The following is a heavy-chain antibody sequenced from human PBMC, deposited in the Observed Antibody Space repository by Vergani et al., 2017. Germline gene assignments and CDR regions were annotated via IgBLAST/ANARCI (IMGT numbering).Heavy chain of an antibody. CDR3: VNGYDYDQSGLASFDY. D-gene: IGHD4-17*01. J-gene: IGHJ4*02. CDR1: GLMFHNYG. V-gene: IGHV3-30*18. Sequence: QVQLVESGGGVVQPGRSLRLSCETSGLMFHNYGMHWVRQAPGKGLEWVAFISSDGSNKHYADSVKGRFTSSRDNSQNTLYLQMDSLTAEDTAIYFCVNGYDYDQSGLASFDYWGQGTLVTVSS. CDR2: ISSDGSNK.